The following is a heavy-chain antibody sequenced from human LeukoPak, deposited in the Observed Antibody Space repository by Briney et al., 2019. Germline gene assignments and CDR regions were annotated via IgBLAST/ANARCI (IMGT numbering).Heavy chain of an antibody. Sequence: ASVKVSCKASGYTFTSYGISWVRQAPGQGLEWMGWISAYNGNTNYAQKLQGRVTMTTDTSTSTAYMELRSLRSDGTAVYYCARFYSSGYPYYYYYYGMDVWDQGTTVTVSS. V-gene: IGHV1-18*01. CDR3: ARFYSSGYPYYYYYYGMDV. J-gene: IGHJ6*02. D-gene: IGHD3-22*01. CDR1: GYTFTSYG. CDR2: ISAYNGNT.